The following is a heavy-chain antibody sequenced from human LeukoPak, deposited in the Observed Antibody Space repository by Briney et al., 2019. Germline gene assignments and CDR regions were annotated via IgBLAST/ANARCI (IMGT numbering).Heavy chain of an antibody. CDR2: IYYSGST. CDR1: GGSISSYY. D-gene: IGHD6-13*01. J-gene: IGHJ3*02. Sequence: SETLSLTCTVSGGSISSYYWSWIRQPPGKGLEWIGYIYYSGSTNYNPSLKSRVTISVDTSKNQFSLKLSSVTAADTAVHYCARVGHSSSWYAAPGAFDIWGQGTMVTVSS. V-gene: IGHV4-59*01. CDR3: ARVGHSSSWYAAPGAFDI.